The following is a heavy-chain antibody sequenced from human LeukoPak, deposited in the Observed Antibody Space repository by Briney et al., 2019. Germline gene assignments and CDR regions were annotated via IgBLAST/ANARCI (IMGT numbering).Heavy chain of an antibody. V-gene: IGHV3-64D*06. J-gene: IGHJ5*02. CDR2: ISINGGRT. Sequence: GGSLRLSCSASGFTFSSYSMHWVRQAPGKGLQYVSGISINGGRTHYAESVKGRFTFSRDNSQTTLNLQMSRLRAEDTALYYCVTGHDYGDLLISWGQGSLVTVSS. CDR1: GFTFSSYS. CDR3: VTGHDYGDLLIS. D-gene: IGHD4/OR15-4a*01.